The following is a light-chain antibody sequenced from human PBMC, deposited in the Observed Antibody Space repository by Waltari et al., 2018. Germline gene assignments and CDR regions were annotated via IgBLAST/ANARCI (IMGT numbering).Light chain of an antibody. CDR3: QQGVT. CDR1: QSIATS. CDR2: DAS. J-gene: IGKJ4*01. Sequence: VLTQSPATLSLSPGERATLSCRASQSIATSLGWYQQIPGQTPRLLIYDASNRATGIPPRFSGSGSGTDFSLTISSLDPEDFAVYYCQQGVTFGGGTRVEIK. V-gene: IGKV3-11*01.